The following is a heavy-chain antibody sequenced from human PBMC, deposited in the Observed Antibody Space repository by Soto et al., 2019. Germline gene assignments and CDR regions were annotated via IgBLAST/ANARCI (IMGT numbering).Heavy chain of an antibody. CDR1: GGSISSYY. CDR2: IYYSGST. D-gene: IGHD6-13*01. V-gene: IGHV4-59*01. J-gene: IGHJ5*02. Sequence: SETLSLTCTVSGGSISSYYWSWIRQPPGKGLEWIGYIYYSGSTNYNPSLKSRVTISVDTSKNQFSLKLSSVTAADTAVYYCARVAMGSSWSGGVWFDPWGQGTPVTVSS. CDR3: ARVAMGSSWSGGVWFDP.